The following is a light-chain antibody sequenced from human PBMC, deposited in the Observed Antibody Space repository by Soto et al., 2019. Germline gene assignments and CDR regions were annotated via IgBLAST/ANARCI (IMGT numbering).Light chain of an antibody. CDR2: KAS. V-gene: IGKV1-5*03. Sequence: DIQLTQSPSTLSASVGDRVTITCRASQIIGSWLAWYQQKPGRAPKPLIYKASTLESGVPSRFSGSESGTEFTLTISSLQPDYFATYYCQQYNSYPYTFGQGNKLEIK. CDR1: QIIGSW. CDR3: QQYNSYPYT. J-gene: IGKJ2*01.